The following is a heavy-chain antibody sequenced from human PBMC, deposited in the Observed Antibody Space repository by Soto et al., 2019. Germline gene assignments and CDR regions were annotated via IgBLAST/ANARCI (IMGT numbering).Heavy chain of an antibody. D-gene: IGHD6-6*01. CDR1: GFTFSSYS. CDR2: IYSGGST. J-gene: IGHJ4*02. Sequence: PGGSLRLSCAASGFTFSSYSMNWVRQAPGKGLEWVSVIYSGGSTYYADSVKGRFTISRDNSKNTLYLQMNSLRAEDTAVYYCRGTARFSNFDYWGQGTLVTVSS. V-gene: IGHV3-66*01. CDR3: RGTARFSNFDY.